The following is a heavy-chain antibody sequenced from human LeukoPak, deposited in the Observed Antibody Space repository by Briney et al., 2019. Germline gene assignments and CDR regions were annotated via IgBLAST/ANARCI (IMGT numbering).Heavy chain of an antibody. CDR3: EGAVAADNYYYYYYMDV. Sequence: PSETLSLTCTLSGGSLSIYYWSCIRHPPGKRLECIGYIYYSESTNYNPSLKSRVTISVATSKNQFSLKLRTVAAAAAAVYYCEGAVAADNYYYYYYMDVWGKGTTVTVSS. D-gene: IGHD2-15*01. CDR1: GGSLSIYY. CDR2: IYYSEST. V-gene: IGHV4-59*01. J-gene: IGHJ6*03.